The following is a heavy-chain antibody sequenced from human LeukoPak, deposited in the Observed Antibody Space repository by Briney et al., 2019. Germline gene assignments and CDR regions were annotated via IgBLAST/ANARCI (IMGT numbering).Heavy chain of an antibody. CDR1: GFTFGDYA. CDR2: IRSKAYGGTT. Sequence: GGSLRLSCTASGFTFGDYAMSWVRQAPGKGLEWVGFIRSKAYGGTTEYAASVKGRFTISRDDSKSIAYLQMNSLKTEDTAVYYCTTYYDFWSGYSTFDYWGQGTLVTVSS. J-gene: IGHJ4*02. D-gene: IGHD3-3*01. V-gene: IGHV3-49*04. CDR3: TTYYDFWSGYSTFDY.